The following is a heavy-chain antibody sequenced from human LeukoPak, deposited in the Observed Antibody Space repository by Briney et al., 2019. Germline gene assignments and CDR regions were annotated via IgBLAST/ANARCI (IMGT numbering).Heavy chain of an antibody. J-gene: IGHJ3*02. Sequence: ASVKVSCKASGYTFTSYGISWVRQAPGQGLEWMGWISAYNGNTNYAQKLQGRVTMTTDTSTSTAYMELRSLRSDDTAVYYCAREGSLHYGRPSDAFDIWGQGTMVTVSS. CDR2: ISAYNGNT. CDR3: AREGSLHYGRPSDAFDI. D-gene: IGHD4-17*01. V-gene: IGHV1-18*01. CDR1: GYTFTSYG.